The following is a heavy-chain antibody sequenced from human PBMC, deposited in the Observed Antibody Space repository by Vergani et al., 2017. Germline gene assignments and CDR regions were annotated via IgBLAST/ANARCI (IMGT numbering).Heavy chain of an antibody. V-gene: IGHV3-30*19. D-gene: IGHD3-3*01. J-gene: IGHJ4*02. CDR3: ARDSAYDFWSGYSPNPDY. CDR1: GFTFNQYG. Sequence: QVQLVESGGGVVQPGRSLRLSCAASGFTFNQYGMHWVRQAPGKGLEWVAVISYDGSNKYYADSVKGRFTISRDNSKNTLYLQMNSLRAEDTAVYYCARDSAYDFWSGYSPNPDYWGQGTLVTVSS. CDR2: ISYDGSNK.